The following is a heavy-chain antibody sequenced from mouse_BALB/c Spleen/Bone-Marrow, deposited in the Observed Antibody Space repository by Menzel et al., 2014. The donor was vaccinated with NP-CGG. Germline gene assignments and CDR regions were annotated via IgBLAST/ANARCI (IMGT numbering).Heavy chain of an antibody. D-gene: IGHD2-1*01. Sequence: VQLQQSGGGLVQPGGSLKLSCAASGFTFSSYGMSWVRQTPDKRMELVAAINSKGGRTKYQDSAKGRLTITRANAKNSLSLQMTSLKSENTAMYYCARGNYGNYVDYFDYWGQGTSLTVSS. CDR1: GFTFSSYG. CDR3: ARGNYGNYVDYFDY. CDR2: INSKGGRT. J-gene: IGHJ2*02. V-gene: IGHV5-6-3*01.